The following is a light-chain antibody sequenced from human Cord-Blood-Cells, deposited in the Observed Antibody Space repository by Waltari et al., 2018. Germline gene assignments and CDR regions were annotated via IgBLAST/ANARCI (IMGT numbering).Light chain of an antibody. CDR1: SSTIGSNT. CDR2: SNN. J-gene: IGLJ3*02. CDR3: AAWDDGLNGWV. Sequence: QSVLTQPPSASGTPGQRVTISCSGSSSTIGSNTVNWYQQLPETAPKLLLYSNNQRPSGFPDRFSGSKSGTAASLAISGSQSEDEADYYCAAWDDGLNGWVFGGGTKLTVL. V-gene: IGLV1-44*01.